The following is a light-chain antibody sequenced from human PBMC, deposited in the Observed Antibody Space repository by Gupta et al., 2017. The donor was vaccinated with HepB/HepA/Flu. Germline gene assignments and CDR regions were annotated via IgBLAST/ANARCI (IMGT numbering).Light chain of an antibody. CDR3: SSYARYKEV. CDR2: EVT. J-gene: IGLJ1*01. Sequence: QSALAQPPSASGSPGQSVTISCTGTSGDVGGYNYVSWYQQHPGKAPKLVIYEVTKRPSGVPDPFSGSKSGNTASLAVFGLQADDEADYYCSSYARYKEVFGTGTKVTVL. V-gene: IGLV2-8*01. CDR1: SGDVGGYNY.